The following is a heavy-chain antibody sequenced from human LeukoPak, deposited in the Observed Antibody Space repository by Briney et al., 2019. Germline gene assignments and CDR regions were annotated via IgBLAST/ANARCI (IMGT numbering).Heavy chain of an antibody. J-gene: IGHJ4*02. V-gene: IGHV1-18*01. CDR3: ARDYGSGNYRNDH. CDR2: ISAYNGNT. CDR1: GYTFTTYG. D-gene: IGHD3-10*01. Sequence: ASVKVSCKASGYTFTTYGISWVRQAPGQGLAWMGWISAYNGNTNYAQKLQGRVTMTTDTSTSTAYMELRSLRSGDTAVYYCARDYGSGNYRNDHWGQGTLVTVSS.